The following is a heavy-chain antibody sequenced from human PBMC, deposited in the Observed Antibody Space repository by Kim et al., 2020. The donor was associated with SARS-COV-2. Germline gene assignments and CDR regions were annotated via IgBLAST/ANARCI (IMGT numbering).Heavy chain of an antibody. Sequence: GESLKISCKASGYSFSRSWIGWVRQMPGKGLEWMGFIFPIDSDTKYSPSFQGQVTISADKSINTAYLQWSSLKASDTAIYYCARHSGVGVTTGSTRGMDVWGQGTAVIVSS. CDR3: ARHSGVGVTTGSTRGMDV. V-gene: IGHV5-51*01. D-gene: IGHD3-10*01. CDR2: IFPIDSDT. J-gene: IGHJ6*02. CDR1: GYSFSRSW.